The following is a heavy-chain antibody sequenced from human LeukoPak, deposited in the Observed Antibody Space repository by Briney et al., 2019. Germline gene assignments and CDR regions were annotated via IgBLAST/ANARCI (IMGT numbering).Heavy chain of an antibody. CDR2: ISPDGRSE. CDR1: GFTFSSYA. Sequence: GGSLRLSCAASGFTFSSYAMHWVRQSPGKGLEWLALISPDGRSEYYAGSVKGRFTISRDNSKSTVYLQMNSLRPEDTASYYCAKDYGGASNFWGQGTLVTVSS. D-gene: IGHD3-16*01. J-gene: IGHJ4*02. V-gene: IGHV3-30*04. CDR3: AKDYGGASNF.